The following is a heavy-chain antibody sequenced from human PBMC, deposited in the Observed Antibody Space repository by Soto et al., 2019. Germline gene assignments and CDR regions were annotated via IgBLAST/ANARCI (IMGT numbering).Heavy chain of an antibody. CDR2: IIPIFGTA. CDR1: GGTFSSYA. Sequence: SVKVSCKASGGTFSSYAISWVRQAPGQGLEWMGGIIPIFGTANYAQKFQGRVTITADESTSTAYMELSSLRSEDTAVYYCEGVLVVVVTDAMMGNWFDTWGQGTLVTVSS. D-gene: IGHD2-2*01. CDR3: EGVLVVVVTDAMMGNWFDT. J-gene: IGHJ5*02. V-gene: IGHV1-69*13.